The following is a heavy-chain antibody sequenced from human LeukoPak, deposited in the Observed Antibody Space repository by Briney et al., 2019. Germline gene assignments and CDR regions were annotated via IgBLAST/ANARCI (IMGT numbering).Heavy chain of an antibody. D-gene: IGHD4-11*01. CDR2: IIPIFGTA. CDR3: ASQVYSNYGTTSDY. CDR1: GGTFSSYA. V-gene: IGHV1-69*05. Sequence: ASVKVSCKASGGTFSSYAISWVRQAPGQGLEWMGGIIPIFGTANYAQKFQGRVTITTDESTSTAYMELSSLRSEDTAVYYCASQVYSNYGTTSDYWGQGTLVTVSS. J-gene: IGHJ4*02.